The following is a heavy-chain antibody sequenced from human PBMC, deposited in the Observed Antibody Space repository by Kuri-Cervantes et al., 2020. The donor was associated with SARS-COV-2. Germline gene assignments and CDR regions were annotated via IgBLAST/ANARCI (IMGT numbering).Heavy chain of an antibody. D-gene: IGHD3-3*01. CDR3: ARSKGLGGFWSVSYAGLDY. Sequence: GGSLRLSCTASGFTFSSYWMSWVRQAPGKGLEWVANIKQDGSEKYYVGSVKGRFTISRDNARNSLDLLLKSLRVEDTAVYYCARSKGLGGFWSVSYAGLDYWGQGTLVTVSS. J-gene: IGHJ4*02. CDR2: IKQDGSEK. V-gene: IGHV3-7*01. CDR1: GFTFSSYW.